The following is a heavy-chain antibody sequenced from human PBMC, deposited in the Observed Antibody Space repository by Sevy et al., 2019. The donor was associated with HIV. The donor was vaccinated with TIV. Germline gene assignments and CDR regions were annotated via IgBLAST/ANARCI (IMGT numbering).Heavy chain of an antibody. CDR3: VREGVGGYSYSLDC. V-gene: IGHV3-7*01. J-gene: IGHJ4*02. Sequence: GGSLRLSCAASGFTFSSYWMSWVRQAPGKGPEWVATMKEDGSERNYVDSVKGRFTISRDNAKNSLYLQMNSLRAEDTAVYYCVREGVGGYSYSLDCWGQGTLVTVSS. CDR1: GFTFSSYW. D-gene: IGHD5-18*01. CDR2: MKEDGSER.